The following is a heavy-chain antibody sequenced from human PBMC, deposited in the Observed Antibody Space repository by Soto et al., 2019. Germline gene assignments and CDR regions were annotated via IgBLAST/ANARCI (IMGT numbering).Heavy chain of an antibody. D-gene: IGHD2-2*03. CDR3: ARDLEIVVVPAAGHDY. Sequence: QVQLVQSGAEVRKPGASVKVSCKASGYTFTSYGISWVRQAPGQGLEWMGWISAYNGNTNYAQKPQGRVTMTTDTSTSTAYMELRSLRSDDTAVYYCARDLEIVVVPAAGHDYWGQGTLVTVSS. J-gene: IGHJ4*02. CDR2: ISAYNGNT. V-gene: IGHV1-18*01. CDR1: GYTFTSYG.